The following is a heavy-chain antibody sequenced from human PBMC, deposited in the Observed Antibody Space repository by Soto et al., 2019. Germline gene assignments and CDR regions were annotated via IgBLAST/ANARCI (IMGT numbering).Heavy chain of an antibody. Sequence: ASVKVSCKASGYTFTSYYMHWVRQAPGQGLEWMGIINPSGGSTSYAQKFQGRVPMTRDTSTSTVYMELSSLRSEDTAVYYCARGHGGYDFWSGLNYYGMDVWGQGTTVTVSS. CDR3: ARGHGGYDFWSGLNYYGMDV. CDR1: GYTFTSYY. D-gene: IGHD3-3*01. V-gene: IGHV1-46*01. J-gene: IGHJ6*02. CDR2: INPSGGST.